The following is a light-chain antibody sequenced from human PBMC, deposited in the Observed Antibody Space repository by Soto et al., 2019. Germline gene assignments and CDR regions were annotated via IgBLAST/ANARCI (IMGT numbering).Light chain of an antibody. V-gene: IGKV3-20*01. Sequence: IVLRRSPGTLSLFPGERATFSCRDSQSVASGYVAWYQQKFGQAPRLVIYGASKRAAGIPDRVSVSGAVTDFTLIISRMDHEYSVVYFWQQVAAFHQACGG. J-gene: IGKJ4*02. CDR3: QQVAAFHQA. CDR1: QSVASGY. CDR2: GAS.